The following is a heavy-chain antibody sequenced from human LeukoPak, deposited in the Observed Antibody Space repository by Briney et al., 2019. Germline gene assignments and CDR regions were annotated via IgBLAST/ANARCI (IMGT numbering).Heavy chain of an antibody. V-gene: IGHV3-23*01. CDR3: AKGDCASGSCYFDD. J-gene: IGHJ4*02. CDR1: GFTRSKHP. CDR2: LSDTGDSR. Sequence: PGGSLRLSCAASGFTRSKHPMYWVRQAPGKGLEWVSSLSDTGDSRHYADSMKGRFTISRDSARGALYLQMNSLRAEDTAVYYCAKGDCASGSCYFDDWGQGSQVTVSS. D-gene: IGHD2-8*01.